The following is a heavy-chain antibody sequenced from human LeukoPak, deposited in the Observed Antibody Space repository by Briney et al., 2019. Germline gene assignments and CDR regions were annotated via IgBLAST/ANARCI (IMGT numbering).Heavy chain of an antibody. CDR3: ARSPAYSSLDNWFDP. D-gene: IGHD6-13*01. CDR1: GFTFSSYW. CDR2: INSDGSST. V-gene: IGHV3-74*01. J-gene: IGHJ5*02. Sequence: GSLRLSCAASGFTFSSYWMHWVRQAPGKGLVWVSRINSDGSSTSYADSVRGRFTISRDNAKNTLCLQMNSLRAEDTAVYYCARSPAYSSLDNWFDPWGQGTLVTVSS.